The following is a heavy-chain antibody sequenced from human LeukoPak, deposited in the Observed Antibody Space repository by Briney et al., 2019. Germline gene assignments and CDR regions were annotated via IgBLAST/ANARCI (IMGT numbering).Heavy chain of an antibody. Sequence: ASVKVSCKASGGTFSSYAISWVRQATGQGLEWMGWMNPNSGNTGYAQKFQGRVTMTRNTSISTAYMELSSLRSEDTAVYYCASGIYDFWSGYYDYGMDVWGQGPRSPSP. CDR2: MNPNSGNT. D-gene: IGHD3-3*01. J-gene: IGHJ6*02. CDR1: GGTFSSYA. V-gene: IGHV1-8*02. CDR3: ASGIYDFWSGYYDYGMDV.